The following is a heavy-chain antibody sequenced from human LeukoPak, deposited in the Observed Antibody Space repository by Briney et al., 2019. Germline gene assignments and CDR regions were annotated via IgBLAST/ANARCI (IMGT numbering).Heavy chain of an antibody. CDR2: ISGSDGGI. J-gene: IGHJ5*01. V-gene: IGHV3-23*01. CDR3: VKDPRDTYGTNWFVS. Sequence: PGGSLRLSCAASGFTFSSYAMSWVRQAPGKGLECVSIISGSDGGIYYADSVKGRFTISRDNSKNTLYLQMSGLRVEDTAMYYCVKDPRDTYGTNWFVSWGQGTLLIVSS. D-gene: IGHD2-21*01. CDR1: GFTFSSYA.